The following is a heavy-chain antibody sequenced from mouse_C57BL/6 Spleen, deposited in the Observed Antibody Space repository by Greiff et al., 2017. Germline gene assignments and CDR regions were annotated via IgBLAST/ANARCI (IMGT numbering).Heavy chain of an antibody. CDR1: GFTFSDYY. Sequence: EVHLVESEGGLVQPGSSMKLSCTASGFTFSDYYMAWVRQVPEKGLEWVANINYDGSSTYYLDSLKSRFIISRDNAKNILYLQMSSLKSEDTATYYCARVEGDYTWFAYWGQGTLVTVSA. V-gene: IGHV5-16*01. D-gene: IGHD2-4*01. CDR3: ARVEGDYTWFAY. J-gene: IGHJ3*01. CDR2: INYDGSST.